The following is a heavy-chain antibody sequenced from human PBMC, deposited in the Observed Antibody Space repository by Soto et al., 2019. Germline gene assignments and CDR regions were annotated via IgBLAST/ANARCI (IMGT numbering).Heavy chain of an antibody. V-gene: IGHV1-18*01. CDR1: GYTFTNFG. D-gene: IGHD6-13*01. Sequence: ASVKVSCKPSGYTFTNFGISWVRQAPGQGLEWMGWVTTDKGKTTYAQKFQGRVTMTTDTSTSTAYMELRSLRSDDTAVYYCAIVRAAAAEFDYWGQRTLGTVSS. CDR3: AIVRAAAAEFDY. CDR2: VTTDKGKT. J-gene: IGHJ4*02.